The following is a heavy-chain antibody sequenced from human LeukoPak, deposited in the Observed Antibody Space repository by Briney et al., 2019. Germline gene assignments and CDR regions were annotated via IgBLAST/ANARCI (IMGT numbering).Heavy chain of an antibody. D-gene: IGHD3-9*01. J-gene: IGHJ3*02. Sequence: GGSLRLSCAASVFTFSSYSMNWVREAPWKGLEWVSSISSSSSYIYYADSVKGRFTISRDNAKNSLYLQMNSLRGEDTAVYYCARGSDILTGYPENAFDIWGQGTMVTVSS. CDR1: VFTFSSYS. CDR2: ISSSSSYI. CDR3: ARGSDILTGYPENAFDI. V-gene: IGHV3-21*01.